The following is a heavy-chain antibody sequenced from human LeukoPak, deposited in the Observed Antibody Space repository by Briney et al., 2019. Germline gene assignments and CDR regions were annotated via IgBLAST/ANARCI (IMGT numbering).Heavy chain of an antibody. Sequence: EASVKVSCKASGYTFTSYYMHWVRQAPGEGLGWMGIINPSGGSTSYAQKFQGRVTMTRDMSTSTVYMELSSLRSEDTAVYYCARVAAEVVGIPGAIGFGWLRRDYYYMDVWGKGTTVTVSS. CDR1: GYTFTSYY. D-gene: IGHD2-2*02. CDR3: ARVAAEVVGIPGAIGFGWLRRDYYYMDV. J-gene: IGHJ6*03. V-gene: IGHV1-46*01. CDR2: INPSGGST.